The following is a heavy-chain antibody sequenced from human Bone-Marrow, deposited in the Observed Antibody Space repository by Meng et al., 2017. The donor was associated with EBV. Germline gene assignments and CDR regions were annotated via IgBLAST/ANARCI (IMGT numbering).Heavy chain of an antibody. CDR2: IYHSGNT. CDR3: AAGDYSDSSGYYQFDN. V-gene: IGHV4-30-2*01. J-gene: IGHJ4*02. D-gene: IGHD3-22*01. Sequence: QLQLQESGSGLVKPSQTLSLTCAVSGGSIRSGYSWSWIRQPPGKGLEWIGYIYHSGNTYYNPSLKSRVTISVDKSKNQFSLKLSSMTAADTAVYYCAAGDYSDSSGYYQFDNWGQGTLVTVS. CDR1: GGSIRSGYS.